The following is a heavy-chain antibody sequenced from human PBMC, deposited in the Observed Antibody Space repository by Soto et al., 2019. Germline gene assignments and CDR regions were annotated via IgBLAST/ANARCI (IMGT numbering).Heavy chain of an antibody. Sequence: QVQLQQWGAGLLKPSETLSLTCAVYGGSFSGYYWSWIRQPPGKGLEWIGEINHSGSTNYNPSLKSRVTISDDTSKNQYSLKLSSVTAADTAVYYCARGVRSSWYQHWFDPWGQGTLVTVSS. V-gene: IGHV4-34*01. CDR1: GGSFSGYY. D-gene: IGHD6-13*01. J-gene: IGHJ5*02. CDR3: ARGVRSSWYQHWFDP. CDR2: INHSGST.